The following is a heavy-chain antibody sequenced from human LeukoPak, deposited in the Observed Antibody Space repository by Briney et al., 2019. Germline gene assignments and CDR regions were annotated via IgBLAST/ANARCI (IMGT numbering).Heavy chain of an antibody. D-gene: IGHD2-2*01. CDR1: GLTFSSYA. V-gene: IGHV3-23*01. CDR2: ISGSGGST. Sequence: GGSLRLSCAASGLTFSSYAMSWVRQAPGKGLEWVSAISGSGGSTYYADSVKGRFTISRDNSKNTLYLQMNSLRAEDTAVYYCAKDIDYPRRIVVEDFGLDYWGQGTLVTVSS. CDR3: AKDIDYPRRIVVEDFGLDY. J-gene: IGHJ4*02.